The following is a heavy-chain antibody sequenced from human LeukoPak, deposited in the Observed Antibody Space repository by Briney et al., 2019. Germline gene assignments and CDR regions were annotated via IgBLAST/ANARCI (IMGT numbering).Heavy chain of an antibody. J-gene: IGHJ4*02. CDR2: IKQDESEK. Sequence: GGSLRLSCGASGFTFNSYWMSWLRQAPGKGLEWVANIKQDESEKHYVDSVKGRFTISRDNAKNSLYLHMDSLRAEDTAMYFCARGGSSKIDYWGQGALVLVSS. D-gene: IGHD3-16*01. CDR3: ARGGSSKIDY. V-gene: IGHV3-7*01. CDR1: GFTFNSYW.